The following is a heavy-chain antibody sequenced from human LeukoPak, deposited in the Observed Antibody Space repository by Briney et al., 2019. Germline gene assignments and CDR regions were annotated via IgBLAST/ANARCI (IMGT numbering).Heavy chain of an antibody. V-gene: IGHV4-39*07. CDR1: GGSLSGYY. D-gene: IGHD6-13*01. CDR2: IYYSGST. CDR3: ARALSIAAEYNWFDP. Sequence: SETLSLTCAVYGGSLSGYYWGWIRQPPGKGLEWIGSIYYSGSTYYNPSLKSRVTISVDTSKNQFSLKLSSVTAADTAVYYCARALSIAAEYNWFDPWGQGTLVTVSS. J-gene: IGHJ5*02.